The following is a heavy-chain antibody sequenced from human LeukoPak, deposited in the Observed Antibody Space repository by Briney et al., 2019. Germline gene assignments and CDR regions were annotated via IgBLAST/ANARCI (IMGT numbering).Heavy chain of an antibody. V-gene: IGHV3-23*01. D-gene: IGHD3-16*01. CDR2: IRGRSIGGT. CDR1: GFSFTIHD. Sequence: GGTLRLSCATSGFSFTIHDMNWFRQAPGKGLEWLSSIRGRSIGGTYYADSVKGRFTISRADSNHTLFLKMNSLRAEDAAVYYCAKDSSTPVSTWNDYWGQGTLVTVSS. J-gene: IGHJ4*02. CDR3: AKDSSTPVSTWNDY.